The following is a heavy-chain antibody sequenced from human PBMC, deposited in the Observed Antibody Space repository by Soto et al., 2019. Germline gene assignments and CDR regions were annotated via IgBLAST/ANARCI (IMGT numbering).Heavy chain of an antibody. CDR2: IYHRGST. CDR1: GGSISSSNW. Sequence: SETLSLTCAVCGGSISSSNWWGCVRQLPGKGLEWIGEIYHRGSTNYNPSLKSRVTISVDKSKNQFSLKLSSVTAADTAVYYCASVTYYYDSSGYYRVRDYFDYWGQGTLVT. V-gene: IGHV4-4*02. CDR3: ASVTYYYDSSGYYRVRDYFDY. D-gene: IGHD3-22*01. J-gene: IGHJ4*02.